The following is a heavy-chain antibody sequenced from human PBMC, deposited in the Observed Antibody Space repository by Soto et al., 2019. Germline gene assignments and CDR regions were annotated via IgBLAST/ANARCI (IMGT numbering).Heavy chain of an antibody. CDR2: IWYDGSNK. CDR3: ARDRNYDSSGYPLFDY. J-gene: IGHJ4*02. D-gene: IGHD3-22*01. V-gene: IGHV3-33*01. CDR1: GFTFSSYG. Sequence: PGGSLRLSCAASGFTFSSYGMHWVRQAPGKGLEWVAVIWYDGSNKYYADSVKGRFTISRDNSKNTLYLQMNSLRAEDTAVYYCARDRNYDSSGYPLFDYWGQGTLVTVSS.